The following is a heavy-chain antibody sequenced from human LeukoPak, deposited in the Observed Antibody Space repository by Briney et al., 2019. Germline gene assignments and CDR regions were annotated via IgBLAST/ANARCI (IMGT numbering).Heavy chain of an antibody. CDR3: AGSIAVAGTIDY. J-gene: IGHJ4*02. D-gene: IGHD6-19*01. CDR1: GFTFSSYG. Sequence: TGRSLRLSCAASGFTFSSYGMHWVRQAPGKGLEWVAVIWDDGSNKYYADSVKGRFTISRDNSKNTLYLQMNSLRAEDTAVYYCAGSIAVAGTIDYWGQGTLVTVSS. V-gene: IGHV3-33*01. CDR2: IWDDGSNK.